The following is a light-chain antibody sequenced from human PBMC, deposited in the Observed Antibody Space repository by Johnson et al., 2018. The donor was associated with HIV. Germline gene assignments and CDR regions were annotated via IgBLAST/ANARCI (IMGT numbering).Light chain of an antibody. Sequence: QSALTQPPSVSAAPGQKVTISCSGSSSNIGNNYVSWYQQLPGRAPKLLIYDNNKRPSGIPDRFSGSKSGTSATLGITGLQTGDEADYYCGTWDSSLRVGFFGTGTEGTGL. CDR2: DNN. CDR3: GTWDSSLRVGF. CDR1: SSNIGNNY. V-gene: IGLV1-51*01. J-gene: IGLJ1*01.